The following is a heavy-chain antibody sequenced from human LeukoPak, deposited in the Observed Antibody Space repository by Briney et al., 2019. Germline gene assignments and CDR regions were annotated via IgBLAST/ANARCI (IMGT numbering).Heavy chain of an antibody. J-gene: IGHJ4*02. CDR2: IVVGSGNT. CDR3: AALLGYCSGGSCYGAFDY. CDR1: GFTFTSSA. V-gene: IGHV1-58*02. D-gene: IGHD2-15*01. Sequence: SVKVSCKASGFTFTSSAMQWVRHARGQRLEWIGWIVVGSGNTNYAQKFQVRVTITRDMSTSTAYMELSSVRSEDTAVYYCAALLGYCSGGSCYGAFDYWGQGTLVTVSS.